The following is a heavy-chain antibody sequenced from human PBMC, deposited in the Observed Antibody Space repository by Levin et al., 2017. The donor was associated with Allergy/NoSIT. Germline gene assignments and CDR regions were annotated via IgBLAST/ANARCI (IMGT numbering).Heavy chain of an antibody. CDR3: ARASPIIPAYDYYYGMDV. CDR1: GFTFSDYY. CDR2: ISSSGSTI. V-gene: IGHV3-11*01. D-gene: IGHD2-2*01. J-gene: IGHJ6*02. Sequence: GGSLRLSCAASGFTFSDYYMSWIRQAPGKGLEWVSYISSSGSTIYYADSVKGRFTISRDNAKNSLYLQMNSLRAEDTAVYYCARASPIIPAYDYYYGMDVWGQGTTVTVSS.